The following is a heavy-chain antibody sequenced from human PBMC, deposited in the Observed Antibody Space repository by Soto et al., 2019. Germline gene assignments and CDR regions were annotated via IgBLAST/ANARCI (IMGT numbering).Heavy chain of an antibody. CDR3: AREKTSYGIDV. J-gene: IGHJ6*02. Sequence: QVQLVQSGAEVKKPGASVKVSCKASGYTFTSYDINWVRQATGQGLEWMGWMNPNSGNTGYAQKFQGTVTMSRHTSIRTAYMELSSLRSEDTAVYYCAREKTSYGIDVWGQGTTVTVSS. V-gene: IGHV1-8*01. CDR2: MNPNSGNT. CDR1: GYTFTSYD.